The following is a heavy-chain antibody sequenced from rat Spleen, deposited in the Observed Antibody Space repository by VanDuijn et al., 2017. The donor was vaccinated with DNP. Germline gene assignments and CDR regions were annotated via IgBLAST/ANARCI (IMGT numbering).Heavy chain of an antibody. Sequence: QVQLKESGPGLVQPSQTLSLTCTVSGFSLTTYTVSWVRQPPGKGLEWIAAMSSGGNTYYNSPLKSRLSITRDTSKSQVFLKMNSLQTEDTAMYFCASHWYFDFWGPGIMVTVSS. CDR3: ASHWYFDF. CDR1: GFSLTTYT. CDR2: MSSGGNT. V-gene: IGHV2-6*01. J-gene: IGHJ1*01.